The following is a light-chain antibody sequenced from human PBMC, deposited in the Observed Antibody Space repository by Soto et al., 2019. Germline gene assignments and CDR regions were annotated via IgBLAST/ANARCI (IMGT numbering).Light chain of an antibody. CDR3: QQFVSSPPMFT. J-gene: IGKJ2*01. CDR2: GAS. Sequence: ENVLTQSPGTLSLSPGERATLSCRASQSVSSSYLAWYQQKPGQAPSLLIYGASSRATGIPDRFSGSGSGTDVTLTISRLEPEDFAVYYCQQFVSSPPMFTFGQGTKLEIK. CDR1: QSVSSSY. V-gene: IGKV3-20*01.